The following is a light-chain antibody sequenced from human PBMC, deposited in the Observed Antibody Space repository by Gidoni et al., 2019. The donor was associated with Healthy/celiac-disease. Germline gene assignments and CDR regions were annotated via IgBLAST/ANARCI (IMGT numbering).Light chain of an antibody. Sequence: DIQMTQSPSTLSASVGDRVTITCRASQSISSWLAWYQQKPGKAPKLLIYKASSLESGVPSRFSGSGSVTEFTRTISSLQPDDFATDYCQQYKSYPLTFXGXTKVXIK. CDR1: QSISSW. CDR2: KAS. V-gene: IGKV1-5*03. CDR3: QQYKSYPLT. J-gene: IGKJ4*01.